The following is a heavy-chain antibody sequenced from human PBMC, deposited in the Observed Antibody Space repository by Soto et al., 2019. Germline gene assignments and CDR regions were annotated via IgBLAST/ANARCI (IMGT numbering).Heavy chain of an antibody. D-gene: IGHD6-13*01. V-gene: IGHV5-51*01. CDR3: ARSPRSSPYFDY. CDR1: GYTLSNFW. Sequence: GESLKISCQCSGYTLSNFWIAWVRQLPGKGLEYMGIIYPGDSETRYSPSFHGKVTISADRSIGTAYLQWSSLEASDSAFYFCARSPRSSPYFDYWGQGALVTVSS. J-gene: IGHJ4*02. CDR2: IYPGDSET.